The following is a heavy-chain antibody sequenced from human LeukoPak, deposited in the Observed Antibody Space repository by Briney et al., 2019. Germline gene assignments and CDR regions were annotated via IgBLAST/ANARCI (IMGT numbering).Heavy chain of an antibody. V-gene: IGHV1-69*04. Sequence: GASVKVSCKPSGDTFSSFVISWVRQAPGQGLEWMGRIIPVLGIDSYAQKFQGRVTITADKSTRTVYMELSALRSEDTAGYYCAREPGKERGIWPPTHYYGMDVWGQGATVTVSS. CDR2: IIPVLGID. CDR1: GDTFSSFV. D-gene: IGHD7-27*01. CDR3: AREPGKERGIWPPTHYYGMDV. J-gene: IGHJ6*02.